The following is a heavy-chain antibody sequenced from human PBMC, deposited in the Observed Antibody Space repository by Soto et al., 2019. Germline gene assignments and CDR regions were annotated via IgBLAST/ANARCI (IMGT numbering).Heavy chain of an antibody. D-gene: IGHD5-12*01. Sequence: VQLVESGGGVVQPGRSLRLSCAASGFTFSSYGMHWVRQAPGKGLEWVAVIWYDGSNKYYADSVKGRFTISRDNSKNTLYLQMNSLRAEDTAVYYCARDNCDYDYFDYWGQGTLVTVSS. CDR3: ARDNCDYDYFDY. V-gene: IGHV3-33*01. CDR1: GFTFSSYG. J-gene: IGHJ4*02. CDR2: IWYDGSNK.